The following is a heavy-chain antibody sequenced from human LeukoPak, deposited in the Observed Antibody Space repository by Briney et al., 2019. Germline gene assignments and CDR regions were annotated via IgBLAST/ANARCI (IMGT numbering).Heavy chain of an antibody. CDR3: ARLEYYYGSGSYSERSWFDP. Sequence: ASVKVSCKVSGYTLTELSMHWVRQAPGKGLEWMGGFDPEDGETIYAQKFQGRVTMTEDTSTDTAYMELSSLRSEDTAVYYCARLEYYYGSGSYSERSWFDPWGQGTLVTVSS. CDR2: FDPEDGET. D-gene: IGHD3-10*01. J-gene: IGHJ5*02. V-gene: IGHV1-24*01. CDR1: GYTLTELS.